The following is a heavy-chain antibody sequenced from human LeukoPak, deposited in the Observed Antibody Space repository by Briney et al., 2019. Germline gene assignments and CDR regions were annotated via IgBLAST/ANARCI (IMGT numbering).Heavy chain of an antibody. V-gene: IGHV3-23*01. D-gene: IGHD6-19*01. CDR1: GFTFSSYA. CDR2: ISGSGGST. Sequence: GGSLRLSCAASGFTFSSYAMSWVRQAPGKGLEWVSAISGSGGSTYYADSVKGRFTISRDNSKNTLYLQMNSLRAEDTAVYYCAKSQGPYSSGWYDYWGQGTLVTVSS. J-gene: IGHJ4*02. CDR3: AKSQGPYSSGWYDY.